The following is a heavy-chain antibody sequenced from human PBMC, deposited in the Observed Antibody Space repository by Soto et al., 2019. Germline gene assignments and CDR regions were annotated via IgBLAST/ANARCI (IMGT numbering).Heavy chain of an antibody. CDR3: AREVQVHAPAFVY. CDR1: GGTFNTYA. V-gene: IGHV1-69*01. D-gene: IGHD3-10*01. Sequence: QVQLVQSGAEMKKPGSSVKVSCQSSGGTFNTYAMNWVRQAPGQGPEWMGDISPMFGAANYAPKFQGRVTITAEEPTSISYMPVSSLTSEDTARYFCAREVQVHAPAFVYWGQGTLVTVSS. J-gene: IGHJ4*02. CDR2: ISPMFGAA.